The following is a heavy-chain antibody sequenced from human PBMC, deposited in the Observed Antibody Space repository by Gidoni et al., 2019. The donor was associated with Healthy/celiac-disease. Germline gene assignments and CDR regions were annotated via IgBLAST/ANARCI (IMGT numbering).Heavy chain of an antibody. D-gene: IGHD2-2*02. CDR1: GGTFSSYA. CDR3: ARSYCSSTSCYTGAFDI. J-gene: IGHJ3*02. Sequence: QVQLVQSGAEVKKPGSSVTVSCKASGGTFSSYAISWVRQAPGQGLEWMGGIIPIFGTANYAQKFQGRVTITADESTSTAYMELSSLRSEDTAVYYCARSYCSSTSCYTGAFDIWGQGTMVTVSS. CDR2: IIPIFGTA. V-gene: IGHV1-69*01.